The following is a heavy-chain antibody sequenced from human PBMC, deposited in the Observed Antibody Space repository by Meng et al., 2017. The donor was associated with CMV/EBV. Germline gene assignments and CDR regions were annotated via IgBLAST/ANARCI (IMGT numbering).Heavy chain of an antibody. J-gene: IGHJ4*02. CDR3: ATTASSGYYYYFNY. Sequence: GESLKISCAASGFTVISNYMSWVRQAPGKGLEWVSVIYSGGSTYYADSVKGRFTISRDNSKNTLYLQMNSLRAEDTAVYYCATTASSGYYYYFNYWGQGTLVTVSS. V-gene: IGHV3-53*01. CDR1: GFTVISNY. D-gene: IGHD3-22*01. CDR2: IYSGGST.